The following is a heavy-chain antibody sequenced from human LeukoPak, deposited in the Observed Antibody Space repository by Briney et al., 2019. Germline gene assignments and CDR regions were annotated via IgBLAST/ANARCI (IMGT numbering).Heavy chain of an antibody. CDR3: ARDLNGYCSSTSCYANYYYGMDV. V-gene: IGHV3-23*01. Sequence: GGSLRLSCAASGFTFSNYAMSWVRQAPGKGLEWVSAISGSGGSTYYADSVKGRFTISRDNAKNSLYLQMNSLRAEDTAVYYCARDLNGYCSSTSCYANYYYGMDVWGQGTTVTVSS. CDR1: GFTFSNYA. CDR2: ISGSGGST. J-gene: IGHJ6*02. D-gene: IGHD2-2*01.